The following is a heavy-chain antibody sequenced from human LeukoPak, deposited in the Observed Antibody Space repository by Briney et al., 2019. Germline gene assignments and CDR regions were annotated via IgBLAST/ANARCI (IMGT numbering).Heavy chain of an antibody. Sequence: SQTLSLTCAISGDSVSSNSAAWNWIRQSPSRGLEWLGRTYYRSKWYNDYAVSVKSRITINPDTSKNQFSLQLNSVAPEDAAVYYCARTKLRSYYFDYWGQGTLVTVSS. V-gene: IGHV6-1*01. D-gene: IGHD2-8*01. J-gene: IGHJ4*02. CDR3: ARTKLRSYYFDY. CDR1: GDSVSSNSAA. CDR2: TYYRSKWYN.